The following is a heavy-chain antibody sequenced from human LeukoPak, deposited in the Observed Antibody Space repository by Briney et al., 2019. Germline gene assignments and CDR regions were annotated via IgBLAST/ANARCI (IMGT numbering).Heavy chain of an antibody. Sequence: ASVTVSCKVSGYTFTSYGISWVRQAPGQGLEWIGWISTYNGNTNYAQIYQGRVTMTTDTSTSTAYMELRSLRSDDTAVYYCARWGDYYGSGSYTLYYYYMDVWGKGTTVTISS. CDR1: GYTFTSYG. CDR2: ISTYNGNT. J-gene: IGHJ6*03. CDR3: ARWGDYYGSGSYTLYYYYMDV. D-gene: IGHD3-10*01. V-gene: IGHV1-18*01.